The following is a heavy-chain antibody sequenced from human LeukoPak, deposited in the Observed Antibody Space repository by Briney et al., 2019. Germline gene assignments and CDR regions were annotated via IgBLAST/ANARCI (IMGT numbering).Heavy chain of an antibody. CDR3: AKDLSGY. Sequence: GGSLRLSCAASGFTFSSYGMHWVRQAPGKGLEWVAVISYDGSNKYYADSVKGRFTISRDNSKNTLYLQMNSLRAEDTAVYYCAKDLSGYWGQGTLVTVSS. CDR2: ISYDGSNK. J-gene: IGHJ4*02. V-gene: IGHV3-30*18. CDR1: GFTFSSYG. D-gene: IGHD3-16*02.